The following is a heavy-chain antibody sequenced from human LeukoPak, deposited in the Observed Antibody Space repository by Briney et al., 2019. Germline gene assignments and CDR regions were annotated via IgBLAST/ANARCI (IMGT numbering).Heavy chain of an antibody. V-gene: IGHV3-9*01. CDR1: GFTFDDYG. D-gene: IGHD3-10*01. J-gene: IGHJ4*02. CDR2: ISWNSGSI. CDR3: ARGDYGSGSVDY. Sequence: PGGSLRLSCAASGFTFDDYGMHWVRQAPGKGLEWVSGISWNSGSIGYVDSVKGRFTISRDNAKNSLYLQMNSLRAEDTAVYYCARGDYGSGSVDYWGQGTLVTVSS.